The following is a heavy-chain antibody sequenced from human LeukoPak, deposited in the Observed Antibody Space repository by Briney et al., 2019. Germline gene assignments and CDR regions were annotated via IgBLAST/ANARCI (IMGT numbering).Heavy chain of an antibody. CDR2: IYYSGST. D-gene: IGHD1-26*01. V-gene: IGHV4-39*01. CDR1: GGSISSSSYY. Sequence: PSETLSLTCTVSGGSISSSSYYWGWIRQPPGKGLEWIGRIYYSGSTYYNPSLKSRVTISVDTSKNQFSLKLSSVTAADTAVYYCARRSGSYYATHFDYWGQGTLVTVSS. CDR3: ARRSGSYYATHFDY. J-gene: IGHJ4*02.